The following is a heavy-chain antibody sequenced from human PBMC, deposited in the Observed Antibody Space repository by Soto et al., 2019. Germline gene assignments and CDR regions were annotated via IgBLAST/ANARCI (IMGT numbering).Heavy chain of an antibody. CDR2: ISGSGGST. Sequence: GGSLRLSCAASGFTFSSYAMSWVRQAPGKGLEWVSAISGSGGSTYYADSVKGRFNISRNNSKNMLYLQMNSLRAEDTAVYYCAKDRKYSYGTYDYWGQGTLVTVSS. CDR1: GFTFSSYA. V-gene: IGHV3-23*01. CDR3: AKDRKYSYGTYDY. D-gene: IGHD5-18*01. J-gene: IGHJ4*02.